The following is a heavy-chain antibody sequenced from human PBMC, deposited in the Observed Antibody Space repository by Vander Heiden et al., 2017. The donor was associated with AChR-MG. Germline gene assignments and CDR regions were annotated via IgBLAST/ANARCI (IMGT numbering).Heavy chain of an antibody. CDR1: GSTFTSHY. V-gene: IGHV1-46*01. J-gene: IGHJ4*02. CDR2: INPSGGST. Sequence: QVQLVQSGAELKTPGASVQVSCTASGSTFTSHYMHWVRQGPGQGLEWMGIINPSGGSTSYAQKFQGRVTMTRDTSTSTVYMELSSLRSEDTAVYYCARATGTTQNFDYWGQGTLVTVSS. CDR3: ARATGTTQNFDY. D-gene: IGHD1-7*01.